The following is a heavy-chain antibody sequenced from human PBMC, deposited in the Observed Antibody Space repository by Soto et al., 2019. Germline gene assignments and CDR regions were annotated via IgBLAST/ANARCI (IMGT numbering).Heavy chain of an antibody. Sequence: TLSLTCVFASDSLSSTKHYWGWIRQPPGKGLEWIGSIYYSGNTYYNPSLKSRVTISVDTSKKQISLKLSSVTATDTAVYFCARQPLVRGVLSDMDVWGQGTTVTVSS. CDR2: IYYSGNT. CDR3: ARQPLVRGVLSDMDV. D-gene: IGHD3-10*01. V-gene: IGHV4-39*01. J-gene: IGHJ6*02. CDR1: SDSLSSTKHY.